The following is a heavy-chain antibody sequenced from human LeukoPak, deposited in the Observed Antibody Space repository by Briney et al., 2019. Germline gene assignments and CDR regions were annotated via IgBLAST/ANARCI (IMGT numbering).Heavy chain of an antibody. CDR3: AKDQGVYFDY. CDR2: ISYDGSNK. V-gene: IGHV3-30*18. Sequence: HPGGSLRLSCAASGFLFSSNNMNWVRQAPGKGLEWVAVISYDGSNKYYADSVKGRFTISRDNSKNTLYLQMNSLRAEDTAVYYCAKDQGVYFDYWGQGTLVTVSS. CDR1: GFLFSSNN. D-gene: IGHD3-16*01. J-gene: IGHJ4*02.